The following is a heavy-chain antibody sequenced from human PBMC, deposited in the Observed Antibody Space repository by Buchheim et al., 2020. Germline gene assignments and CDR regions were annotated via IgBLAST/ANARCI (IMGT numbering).Heavy chain of an antibody. Sequence: EVQLVESGGGLVQPGGSLRLSCAASGFILSSYSMNWVRQAPGKGLEWLSYISGDSNSIYYADSVKGRFTISRDNAKTSLFLQMNSLRDEDTAIYYCARGEQVAAIIDNWGQGTL. V-gene: IGHV3-48*02. D-gene: IGHD1-26*01. CDR1: GFILSSYS. J-gene: IGHJ4*02. CDR3: ARGEQVAAIIDN. CDR2: ISGDSNSI.